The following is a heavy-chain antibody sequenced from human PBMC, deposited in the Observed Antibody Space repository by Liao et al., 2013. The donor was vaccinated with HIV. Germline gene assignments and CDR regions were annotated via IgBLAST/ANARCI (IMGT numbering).Heavy chain of an antibody. CDR1: GGSISSYY. J-gene: IGHJ6*03. Sequence: QVQLQESGPGLVKPSETLSLTCNVSGGSISSYYWSWIRQPPGKGLEWLGYVYYSGTTDYNPSLKSRVTISVDTSKNQFSLRLSSVTAADTAVYYCARAVQGSGYAKRGLWSYYYMDVWGKGTTVTVSS. V-gene: IGHV4-59*08. CDR3: ARAVQGSGYAKRGLWSYYYMDV. CDR2: VYYSGTT. D-gene: IGHD5-12*01.